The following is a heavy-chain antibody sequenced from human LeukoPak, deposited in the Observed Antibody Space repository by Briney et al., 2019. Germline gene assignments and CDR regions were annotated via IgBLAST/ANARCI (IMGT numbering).Heavy chain of an antibody. CDR2: IYDSGST. Sequence: SGTLSLTCAVSGDSISSSNWWSWVRQPPGKGLEWIAAIYDSGSTNYNPSLKSRLTISVDKSKNQFSLRLSSVTAAVTAVYYCARGWRWHLDSWGQGTLVTVSS. V-gene: IGHV4-4*02. D-gene: IGHD4-23*01. J-gene: IGHJ4*02. CDR1: GDSISSSNW. CDR3: ARGWRWHLDS.